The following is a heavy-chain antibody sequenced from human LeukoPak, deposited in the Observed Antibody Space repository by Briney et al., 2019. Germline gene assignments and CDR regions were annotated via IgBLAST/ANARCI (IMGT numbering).Heavy chain of an antibody. J-gene: IGHJ4*02. CDR3: ARDTSGYSGYDSGFDY. V-gene: IGHV3-33*01. Sequence: GGSLRLSCAASGFTFSSYGMHWVRQAPGKGLEWVAVIWYDGSNKYYADSVKGRFTISRDNSKNTLYLQMNSLRAEDTAVYYCARDTSGYSGYDSGFDYWGLGTLVTVSS. CDR2: IWYDGSNK. CDR1: GFTFSSYG. D-gene: IGHD5-12*01.